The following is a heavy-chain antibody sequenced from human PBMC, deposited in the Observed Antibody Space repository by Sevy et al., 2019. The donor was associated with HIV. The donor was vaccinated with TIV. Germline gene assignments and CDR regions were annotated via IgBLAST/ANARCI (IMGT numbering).Heavy chain of an antibody. D-gene: IGHD2-2*01. CDR3: ASPSSTRNDYYYYMDV. V-gene: IGHV1-69*06. CDR2: IIPIFGTA. Sequence: ASVKVSCKASGGTFSSYAISWVRQAPGQGLEWMGGIIPIFGTANYAQKFQGRVTITADKSTSTAYMELSSLRSEDTAVYYCASPSSTRNDYYYYMDVWGKGTTVTVSS. CDR1: GGTFSSYA. J-gene: IGHJ6*03.